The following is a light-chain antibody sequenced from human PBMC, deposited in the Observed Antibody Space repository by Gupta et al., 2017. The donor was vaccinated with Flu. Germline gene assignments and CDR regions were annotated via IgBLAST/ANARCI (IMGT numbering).Light chain of an antibody. CDR2: GAS. CDR1: QSVSSSY. Sequence: LTQSPGTLSLTTGARATLSCRASQSVSSSYLAWYQQKPGQAPRLLIYGASSRATGIPDRFSGSGSGTDFTLTISRLEAEDFAVYYCQQDGSSPWTFGQGTKVEIK. J-gene: IGKJ1*01. V-gene: IGKV3-20*01. CDR3: QQDGSSPWT.